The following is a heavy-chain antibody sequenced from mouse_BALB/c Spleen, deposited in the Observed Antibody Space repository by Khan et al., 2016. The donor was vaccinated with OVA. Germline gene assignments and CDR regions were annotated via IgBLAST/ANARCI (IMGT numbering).Heavy chain of an antibody. CDR1: GYTFINYW. J-gene: IGHJ2*01. V-gene: IGHV1-7*01. D-gene: IGHD1-1*01. Sequence: VQLQQSGAELAKPGASVKMSCKASGYTFINYWILWVKQRPGQGLEWIGYINPSTGYTEYNQNFKDKAILTADKSSSIDYMQLSSLTSEDSAVYCCSRSSLRWDFYYWGQGTPLTVSS. CDR2: INPSTGYT. CDR3: SRSSLRWDFYY.